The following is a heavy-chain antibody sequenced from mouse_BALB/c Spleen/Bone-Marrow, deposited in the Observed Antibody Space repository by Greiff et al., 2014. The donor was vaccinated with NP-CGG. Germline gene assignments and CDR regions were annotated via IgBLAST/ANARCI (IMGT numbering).Heavy chain of an antibody. CDR2: ISCYNGAT. CDR1: GYSFTGYY. J-gene: IGHJ3*01. Sequence: LVKTGASVKISFKASGYSFTGYYLPWVQQGHGKSLWWIGYISCYNGATSYNQKFKGKATFTVDTSSSTAYMQFNSLTSEDSAVYYCARGGNYVPLAYWGQGTLVTVSA. CDR3: ARGGNYVPLAY. V-gene: IGHV1S34*01. D-gene: IGHD2-1*01.